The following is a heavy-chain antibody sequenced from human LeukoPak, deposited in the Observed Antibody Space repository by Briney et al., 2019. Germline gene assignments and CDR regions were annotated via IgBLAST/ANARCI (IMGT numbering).Heavy chain of an antibody. CDR3: AKHLGVLEQWLVHHFDY. J-gene: IGHJ4*02. Sequence: GGSLRLSCAASGFTFSSYAMSWVRQAPGEGLEWVSAISGSGGSTYYADSVKGRFTISRDNSKNTLYLQMNSLRAEDTAVYYCAKHLGVLEQWLVHHFDYWGQGTLVTVSS. CDR1: GFTFSSYA. V-gene: IGHV3-23*01. D-gene: IGHD6-19*01. CDR2: ISGSGGST.